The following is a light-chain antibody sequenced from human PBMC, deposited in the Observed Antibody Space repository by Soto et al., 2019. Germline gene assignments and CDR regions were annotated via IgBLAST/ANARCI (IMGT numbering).Light chain of an antibody. CDR2: AAS. J-gene: IGKJ4*01. V-gene: IGKV1-9*01. CDR1: QGISSY. CDR3: QQLNSYPPT. Sequence: IQLTQSPSSLSASVGDRVTITCRASQGISSYLAWYQQKPGKAPKLLIYAASTLQSGVPSRFSGSASGTDFTLTISSLQPEDFATYYCQQLNSYPPTFGGGTKVEIK.